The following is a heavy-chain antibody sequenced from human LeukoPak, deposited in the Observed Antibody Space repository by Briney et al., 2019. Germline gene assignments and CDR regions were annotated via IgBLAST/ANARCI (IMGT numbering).Heavy chain of an antibody. CDR1: GFTFSTYG. Sequence: GWSLRLSCAASGFTFSTYGMHWVRQAPGKGLEWVANIWHDGSTKYYADSVKGRFTISRDNSKNTLYLQMNSLRAEDTAVYYCARKKDTFDFYDSSGLDYWGQGALVTVSS. D-gene: IGHD3-22*01. CDR2: IWHDGSTK. V-gene: IGHV3-33*01. J-gene: IGHJ4*02. CDR3: ARKKDTFDFYDSSGLDY.